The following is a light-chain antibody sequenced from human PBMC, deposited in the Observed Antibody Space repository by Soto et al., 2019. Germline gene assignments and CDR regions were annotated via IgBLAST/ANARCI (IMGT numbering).Light chain of an antibody. CDR1: SSDVGGYNF. V-gene: IGLV2-8*01. Sequence: QSALTQPPSASGSPGQSVTISCTGTSSDVGGYNFVSWYQQHPGKSPKLMIYEVSKRPSGVPDRFSGSKSGNTASLTVSGLHAEDEADYYCSSRATNAGGENWVFGGGTKLTVL. J-gene: IGLJ3*02. CDR2: EVS. CDR3: SSRATNAGGENWV.